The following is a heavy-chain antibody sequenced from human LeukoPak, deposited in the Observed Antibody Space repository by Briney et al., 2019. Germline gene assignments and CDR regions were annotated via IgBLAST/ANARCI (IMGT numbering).Heavy chain of an antibody. V-gene: IGHV3-33*01. Sequence: PGSSLRLSCAASGFTFSSYGMHWVRQAPGKGLEWVAVIWYDGSNKYYADSVKGRFTISRDNSKNTLYLQMNSLRAEDTAVYYCATSLTDRGTFDYWGQGALVTVSP. J-gene: IGHJ4*02. CDR2: IWYDGSNK. CDR3: ATSLTDRGTFDY. CDR1: GFTFSSYG.